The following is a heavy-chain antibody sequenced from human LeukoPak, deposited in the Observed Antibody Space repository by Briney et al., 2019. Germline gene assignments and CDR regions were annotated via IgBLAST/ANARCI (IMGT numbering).Heavy chain of an antibody. CDR3: ARDGRYFDWYLDY. D-gene: IGHD3-9*01. CDR2: ISSSSSYT. CDR1: GFTFSSYS. J-gene: IGHJ4*02. Sequence: PGRSLRLSRAASGFTFSSYSTNWVRPAPGKGLEWVSSISSSSSYTYYADSVKGRFTISRDNAKNSLYLQMNSLRAEDTAVYYCARDGRYFDWYLDYWGQGTLVTVSS. V-gene: IGHV3-21*01.